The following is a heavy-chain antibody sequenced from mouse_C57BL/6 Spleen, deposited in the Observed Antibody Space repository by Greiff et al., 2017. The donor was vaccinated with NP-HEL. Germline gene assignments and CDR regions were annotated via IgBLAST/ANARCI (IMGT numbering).Heavy chain of an antibody. D-gene: IGHD2-4*01. CDR2: ISSGSSTI. Sequence: EVKLMESGGGLVKPGGSLKLSCAASGFTFSDYGMHWVRQAPETGLEWVAYISSGSSTIYYADTVKGRFTISRDNAKNTLFLQMTSLRSEDTAMYYCARGGYDYEFAYWGKGTLVTVSA. CDR3: ARGGYDYEFAY. V-gene: IGHV5-17*01. CDR1: GFTFSDYG. J-gene: IGHJ3*01.